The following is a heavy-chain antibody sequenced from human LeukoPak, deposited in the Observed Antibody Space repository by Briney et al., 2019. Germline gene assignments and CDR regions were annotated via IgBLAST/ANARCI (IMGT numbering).Heavy chain of an antibody. D-gene: IGHD3-3*01. Sequence: SETLSLTCTVSGGSISSSSYYWGWIRQPPGKGLEWIGEINHSGSTNYNPSLKSRVTISVDTSKNQFSLKLSSVTAADTAVYYCARATIFGYFDYWGQGTLVTVSS. CDR3: ARATIFGYFDY. CDR1: GGSISSSSYY. CDR2: INHSGST. J-gene: IGHJ4*02. V-gene: IGHV4-39*07.